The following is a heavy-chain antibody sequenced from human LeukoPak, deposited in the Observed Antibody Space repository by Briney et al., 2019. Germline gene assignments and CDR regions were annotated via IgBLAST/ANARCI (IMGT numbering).Heavy chain of an antibody. J-gene: IGHJ3*02. CDR3: ARDGAFDI. Sequence: ASVKVSCKASGYTFTDYYMHWVRQAPGQGLEWMGWINPNSGGTNYAQKFQGRVTLTRDTSITTACMELSRLTSDDTAVYYCARDGAFDIWGQGTMVTVSS. V-gene: IGHV1-2*02. CDR2: INPNSGGT. CDR1: GYTFTDYY.